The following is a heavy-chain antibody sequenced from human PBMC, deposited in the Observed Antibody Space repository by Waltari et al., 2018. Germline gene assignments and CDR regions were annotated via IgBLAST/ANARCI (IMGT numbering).Heavy chain of an antibody. CDR2: IYTSGST. V-gene: IGHV4-4*09. D-gene: IGHD5-18*01. CDR1: GGSISSYY. CDR3: ASGLTGYSYRDNWFDP. J-gene: IGHJ5*02. Sequence: QVQLQESGPGLVKPSETLSLTCTVSGGSISSYYWSWIRQPPGKGLEWIGYIYTSGSTHYNPPLKSRVTISVDTSKNQFSLKLSSVTAADTAVYYCASGLTGYSYRDNWFDPWGQGTLVTVSS.